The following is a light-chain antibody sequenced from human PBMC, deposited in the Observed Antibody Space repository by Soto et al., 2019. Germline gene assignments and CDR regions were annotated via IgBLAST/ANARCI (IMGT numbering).Light chain of an antibody. J-gene: IGKJ5*01. Sequence: DIVMTQSPLSLPVTPGEPASISCRSSQSLLHSNGYTYLDWYLQKPGQSPQLLIYLGSNRASGVHDRFSGSGSGTDFTLKISRVEAEDVGVYYCMQALQNLKITFGQGTRLEIK. CDR1: QSLLHSNGYTY. V-gene: IGKV2-28*01. CDR2: LGS. CDR3: MQALQNLKIT.